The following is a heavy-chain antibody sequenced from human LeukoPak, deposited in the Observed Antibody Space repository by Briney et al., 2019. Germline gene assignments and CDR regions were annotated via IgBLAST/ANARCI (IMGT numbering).Heavy chain of an antibody. CDR3: AREGPYSSGWYNWFDP. CDR1: GYTFTGYY. Sequence: ASVKVSCKASGYTFTGYYMHWVRQAPGQGLEWMGWINPNSGGTNYAQKFQGRVTMTRDTSISTAYMELSRLRSDDTAVYYCAREGPYSSGWYNWFDPWGQGTLVTVSS. J-gene: IGHJ5*02. D-gene: IGHD6-19*01. V-gene: IGHV1-2*02. CDR2: INPNSGGT.